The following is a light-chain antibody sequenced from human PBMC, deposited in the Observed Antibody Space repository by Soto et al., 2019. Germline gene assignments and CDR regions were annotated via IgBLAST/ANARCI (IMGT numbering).Light chain of an antibody. V-gene: IGLV2-14*01. CDR1: SSDVGGYNY. CDR2: EVS. J-gene: IGLJ1*01. CDR3: SSYTSSSFYV. Sequence: QSVLTQPASVSGSPGQSITISCTGTSSDVGGYNYVSWYQQHPGKAPKLMIYEVSNRPSGGSNRFSGSKSGNTASLTISGLQAEDEADYYCSSYTSSSFYVFGTGTKVTVL.